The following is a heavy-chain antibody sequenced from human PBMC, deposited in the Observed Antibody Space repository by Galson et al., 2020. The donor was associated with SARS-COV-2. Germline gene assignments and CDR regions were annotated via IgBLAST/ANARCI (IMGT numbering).Heavy chain of an antibody. V-gene: IGHV3-23*01. CDR1: GFTPRSYA. J-gene: IGHJ6*03. CDR2: ISGSGGST. CDR3: ARDRRKYSGYEHGSYYYYYYMDV. D-gene: IGHD5-12*01. Sequence: GESLKLSCAPSGFTPRSYALRRVPQAPGKGLEWVSAISGSGGSTYYADTATGRFTTSRDNSKNSLYLQMNSLRAQDTAVYYCARDRRKYSGYEHGSYYYYYYMDVWGKGTTVTVSS.